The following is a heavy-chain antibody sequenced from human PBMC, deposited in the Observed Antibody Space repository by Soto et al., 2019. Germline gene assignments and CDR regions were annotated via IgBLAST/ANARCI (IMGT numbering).Heavy chain of an antibody. CDR2: IYYSGST. V-gene: IGHV4-39*01. CDR3: ARRRGGSYYGFDY. J-gene: IGHJ4*02. D-gene: IGHD1-26*01. CDR1: GGSISSSSYY. Sequence: QLQLQESGPGLVKPSETLSLTCTVSGGSISSSSYYCGWIRQPPGKGLEWIGSIYYSGSTYYNPSLKSRVTISVDTSKNQFSLKLSSVTAADTAVYYCARRRGGSYYGFDYWGQGTLVTVSS.